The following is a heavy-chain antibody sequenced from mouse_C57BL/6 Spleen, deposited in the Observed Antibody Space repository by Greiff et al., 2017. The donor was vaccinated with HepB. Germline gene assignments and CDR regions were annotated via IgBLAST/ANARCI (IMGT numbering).Heavy chain of an antibody. CDR1: GFSFNTYA. D-gene: IGHD2-4*01. Sequence: EVQLVESGGGLVQPKGSLKLSCAASGFSFNTYAMNWVRQAPGKGLEWVACIRSKSNNYATYYADSVKDSFTISRDDSESMLYLQMNNMKTEDTDMYYCVRHPKDYAPMDYWGQGTTVTVSS. CDR2: IRSKSNNYAT. J-gene: IGHJ4*01. CDR3: VRHPKDYAPMDY. V-gene: IGHV10-1*01.